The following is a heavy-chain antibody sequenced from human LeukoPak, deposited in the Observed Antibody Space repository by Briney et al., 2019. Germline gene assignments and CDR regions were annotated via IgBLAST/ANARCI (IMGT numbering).Heavy chain of an antibody. CDR3: ARGLPDSGYSYGYGSYYFDY. J-gene: IGHJ4*02. D-gene: IGHD5-18*01. Sequence: ASVKVSCKASGYTFTSYGISWVRQAPGQGLEWMGWISAYNGNTNYAQKLQGRVTMTTDTSTSTAYMELRILRSDDTAVYYCARGLPDSGYSYGYGSYYFDYWGQGTLVTVSS. CDR2: ISAYNGNT. V-gene: IGHV1-18*01. CDR1: GYTFTSYG.